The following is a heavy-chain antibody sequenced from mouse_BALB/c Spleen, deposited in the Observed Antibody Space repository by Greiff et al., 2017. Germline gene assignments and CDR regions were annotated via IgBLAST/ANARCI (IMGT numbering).Heavy chain of an antibody. Sequence: EVQLQESGPGLVKPSQSLSLTCSVTGYSITSGYYWNWIRQFPGNKLEWMGYISYDGSNNYNPSLKNRISITRDTSKNQFFLKLNSVTTEDTATYYCAREGWLVVAYWGQGTLVTVSA. D-gene: IGHD2-2*01. CDR1: GYSITSGYY. CDR2: ISYDGSN. J-gene: IGHJ3*01. V-gene: IGHV3-6*02. CDR3: AREGWLVVAY.